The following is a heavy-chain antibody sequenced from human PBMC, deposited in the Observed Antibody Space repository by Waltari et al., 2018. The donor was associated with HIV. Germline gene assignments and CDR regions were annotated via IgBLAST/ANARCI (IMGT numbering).Heavy chain of an antibody. CDR1: GFTFRTFW. V-gene: IGHV3-7*01. CDR2: IKYDGTGM. J-gene: IGHJ6*02. Sequence: EEKLVDSGGGLVQPGGSLRLSCAAAGFTFRTFWLGWVRQGTGKGLQWVANIKYDGTGMYYVDSVKGRFTISRDNAKMSLYLQMNSLRAEDTAVYYCVRDQEVVRGYYYGMDVWGLGTTVTVPS. CDR3: VRDQEVVRGYYYGMDV. D-gene: IGHD2-15*01.